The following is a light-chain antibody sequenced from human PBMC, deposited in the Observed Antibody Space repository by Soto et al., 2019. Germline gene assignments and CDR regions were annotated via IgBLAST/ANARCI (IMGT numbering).Light chain of an antibody. CDR1: QSVSSTF. Sequence: EIVLTQSPGTLSLSPGEGATLSCRASQSVSSTFLTWYQKKPGEAPRILIYGASSRATGIPDRFSGSGSGTDFTLTISRLEPEDFAVYYCQQYDDSRLTFGGGTKVEIK. CDR3: QQYDDSRLT. CDR2: GAS. V-gene: IGKV3-20*01. J-gene: IGKJ4*01.